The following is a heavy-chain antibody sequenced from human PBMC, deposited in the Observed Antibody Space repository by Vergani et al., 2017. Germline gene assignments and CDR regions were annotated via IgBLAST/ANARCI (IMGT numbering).Heavy chain of an antibody. CDR3: AREGYCSGGSCYSKGSTADY. CDR2: INHSGST. Sequence: QVQLQQWGAGLLKPLETLSLTCAVYGGSFSGYYWSWIRQPPGKGLEWIGEINHSGSTNYNPSLKSRVTISVDTSKNQFSLKLSSVTAADTAVYYCAREGYCSGGSCYSKGSTADYWGQGTLVTVSS. V-gene: IGHV4-34*01. J-gene: IGHJ4*02. CDR1: GGSFSGYY. D-gene: IGHD2-15*01.